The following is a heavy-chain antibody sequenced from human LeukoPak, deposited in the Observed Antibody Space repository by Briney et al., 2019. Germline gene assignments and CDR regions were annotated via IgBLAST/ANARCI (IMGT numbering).Heavy chain of an antibody. CDR2: IYTGGST. D-gene: IGHD5-12*01. Sequence: GGSLRLSCAASGFTVSSNDMSWVRQAPGKGLEWVSLIYTGGSTYYADSVKGRFTISRDNSKNTLYLQMNSLRAEDTAVYYCARDPYSAGWYDHWGQGTLVTVSS. CDR3: ARDPYSAGWYDH. V-gene: IGHV3-53*01. J-gene: IGHJ5*02. CDR1: GFTVSSND.